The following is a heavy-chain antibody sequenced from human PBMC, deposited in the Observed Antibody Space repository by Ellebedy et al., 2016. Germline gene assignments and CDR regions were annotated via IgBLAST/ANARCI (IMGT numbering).Heavy chain of an antibody. V-gene: IGHV3-30-3*01. Sequence: GESLKISXSASGFTFSSYAMHWVRQAPGKGLEWVAVISYDGINKYYADSVKGRFTISRDNSKNTLYLQMSSLRVEDTAVYYCAKGEGGYGRYFDYWGQGTLVTVSS. J-gene: IGHJ4*02. CDR3: AKGEGGYGRYFDY. CDR2: ISYDGINK. CDR1: GFTFSSYA. D-gene: IGHD3-22*01.